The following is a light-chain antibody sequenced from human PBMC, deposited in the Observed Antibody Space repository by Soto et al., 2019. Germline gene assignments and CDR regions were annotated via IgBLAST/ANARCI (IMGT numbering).Light chain of an antibody. V-gene: IGKV1-39*01. CDR1: QSISSY. Sequence: DIQMTQSPSSLSASVGDRVTITCRASQSISSYLNWYQQKPGKAPKLLIYAASSLQSGVPPRFSGSGSGTDFTLTISSLQPDDFATYYCQQYKYYSTFGQGTKVDIK. CDR3: QQYKYYST. CDR2: AAS. J-gene: IGKJ1*01.